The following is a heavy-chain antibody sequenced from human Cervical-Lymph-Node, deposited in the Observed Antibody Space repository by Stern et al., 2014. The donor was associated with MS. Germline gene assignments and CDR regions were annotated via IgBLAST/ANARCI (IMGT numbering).Heavy chain of an antibody. CDR1: GFNFSNYG. D-gene: IGHD1-26*01. J-gene: IGHJ4*02. V-gene: IGHV1-18*01. CDR2: ISVYNGNI. CDR3: TRDRGIMGTTTGDY. Sequence: QVQLEQSGAEVKKPWASVKVSCKASGFNFSNYGLSWVRQAPGQGLEWMGWISVYNGNIDFAQKFQGRLTMTTDTSTSTVYMELRSLRSDDTAVYYCTRDRGIMGTTTGDYWGQGTLVSVSS.